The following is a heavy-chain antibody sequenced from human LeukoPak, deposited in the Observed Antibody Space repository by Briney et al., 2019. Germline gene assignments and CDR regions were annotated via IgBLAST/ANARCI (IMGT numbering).Heavy chain of an antibody. CDR3: ARGLIDAYNYVNYFDY. D-gene: IGHD5-24*01. CDR1: GGSVNSNSYH. Sequence: PSQTLSLTCTVSGGSVNSNSYHWTWIRQHPGKGLECIGYIYYSGYTYYNPCLRSRVTISVDTSKSQFSLRLSSVTAADTAVYYCARGLIDAYNYVNYFDYWGQGTLVTVSS. V-gene: IGHV4-31*03. CDR2: IYYSGYT. J-gene: IGHJ4*02.